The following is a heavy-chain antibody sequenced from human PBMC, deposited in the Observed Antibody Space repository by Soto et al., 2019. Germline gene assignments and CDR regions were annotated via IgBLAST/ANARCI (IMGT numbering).Heavy chain of an antibody. Sequence: EVQLVESGGGLVQPGGSLKLSCAASGFTFSGSAIHWVRQASGKGLEWVGRIRSKVKNYATAYDASVKGRFTISRDDSKNTAYLQMNSLKTEDTAVYYCTRYYGGKDLFDAFDIWGQGIMVTVSS. J-gene: IGHJ3*02. CDR1: GFTFSGSA. CDR2: IRSKVKNYAT. CDR3: TRYYGGKDLFDAFDI. V-gene: IGHV3-73*01. D-gene: IGHD3-3*01.